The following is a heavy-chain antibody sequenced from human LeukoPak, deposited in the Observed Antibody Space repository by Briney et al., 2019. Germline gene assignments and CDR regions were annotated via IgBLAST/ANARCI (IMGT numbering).Heavy chain of an antibody. CDR1: GFTFSSYE. Sequence: PGGSLRLSCAASGFTFSSYEMNWVRQAPGKGLEWVSYISSSGSTLYYADSVKGRFTISRDNAKNSLYLQMNSLRAEDTAVYYCARWNDYGETFDYWGQGTLVTVSS. CDR2: ISSSGSTL. CDR3: ARWNDYGETFDY. D-gene: IGHD4-17*01. J-gene: IGHJ4*02. V-gene: IGHV3-48*03.